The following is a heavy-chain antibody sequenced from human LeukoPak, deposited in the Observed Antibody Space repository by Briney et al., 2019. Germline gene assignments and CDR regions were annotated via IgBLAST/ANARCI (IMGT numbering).Heavy chain of an antibody. D-gene: IGHD5-12*01. J-gene: IGHJ4*02. CDR3: ARVAPNPYYFDY. Sequence: SETLSLTCTVSGGSISSGDYYWSWIRQPPGKGLEWIGYIYYSGSTYYNPSLKSRVTISVDTSKNQFSLKLSSVTAADTAVYYCARVAPNPYYFDYWGRGTLVTVSS. V-gene: IGHV4-30-4*01. CDR1: GGSISSGDYY. CDR2: IYYSGST.